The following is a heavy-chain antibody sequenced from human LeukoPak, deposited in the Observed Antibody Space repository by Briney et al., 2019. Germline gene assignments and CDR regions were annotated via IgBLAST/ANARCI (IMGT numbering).Heavy chain of an antibody. D-gene: IGHD2-21*02. Sequence: GESLKISCKGSGYSFTSYWIGWVRQMPGKGLEWMGIIYPGDSDTRYSPSFQGQVTISADKSISTAYLQWSSLRASDTAMYYCARLENCGADCYSAIDYWGQGTLVTVSS. CDR2: IYPGDSDT. CDR3: ARLENCGADCYSAIDY. J-gene: IGHJ4*02. CDR1: GYSFTSYW. V-gene: IGHV5-51*01.